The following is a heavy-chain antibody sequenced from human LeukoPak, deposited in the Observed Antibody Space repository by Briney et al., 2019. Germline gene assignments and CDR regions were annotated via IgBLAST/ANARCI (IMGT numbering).Heavy chain of an antibody. J-gene: IGHJ4*02. CDR3: ARMEYYYDSSGLDY. V-gene: IGHV3-7*01. CDR1: GFGFSGSW. D-gene: IGHD3-22*01. Sequence: GGSLRLSCATSGFGFSGSWMSWVRQAPGKGLEWVANIKKDGSESYYVDSVKGRFTISRDNAKNSLYLQMNSPRAGDTAVYYCARMEYYYDSSGLDYWGQGTLVTVSS. CDR2: IKKDGSES.